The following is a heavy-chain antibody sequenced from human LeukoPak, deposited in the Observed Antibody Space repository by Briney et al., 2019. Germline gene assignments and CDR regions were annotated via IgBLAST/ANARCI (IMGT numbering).Heavy chain of an antibody. V-gene: IGHV3-11*01. Sequence: PGGSLRLSCAASGIPFGDYYMSWIRQAPGKGLEWVSYISSRGSTIYYADSVKGRFTISRDNAKNSLYLQMNSLRAEDTAMYYCARYGSGSNFDYWGQGTLVTVSS. CDR2: ISSRGSTI. J-gene: IGHJ4*02. CDR3: ARYGSGSNFDY. CDR1: GIPFGDYY. D-gene: IGHD3-10*01.